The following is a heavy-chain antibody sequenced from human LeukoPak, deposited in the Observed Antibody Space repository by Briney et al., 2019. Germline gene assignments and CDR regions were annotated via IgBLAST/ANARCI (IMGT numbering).Heavy chain of an antibody. J-gene: IGHJ4*02. Sequence: ASVKVSCKASGYTFTDYHIHWVRQAPGQGLEWMGWINSNSGGTNYAQKFQGRATMTRDTSISTAYMELSRLRSDDTAVYYCARDSGERGSGSYLIAYWGQGTLVTVSS. CDR3: ARDSGERGSGSYLIAY. D-gene: IGHD3-10*01. V-gene: IGHV1-2*02. CDR2: INSNSGGT. CDR1: GYTFTDYH.